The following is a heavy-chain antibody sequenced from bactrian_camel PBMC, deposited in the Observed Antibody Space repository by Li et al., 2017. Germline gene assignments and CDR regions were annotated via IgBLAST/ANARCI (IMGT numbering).Heavy chain of an antibody. V-gene: IGHV3S53*01. CDR3: AADFRTVVAGCTFYDYTY. CDR1: GYSISNYY. CDR2: IDSDGST. D-gene: IGHD6*01. Sequence: HVQLVESGGGSVQTGGSLRLSCAASGYSISNYYMAWFRQGSGKKREGVAAIDSDGSTSYADSVKGRFTISRDTAKNTMSLHMNSLTPDDSAMYYCAADFRTVVAGCTFYDYTYWGRGTQVTVS. J-gene: IGHJ4*01.